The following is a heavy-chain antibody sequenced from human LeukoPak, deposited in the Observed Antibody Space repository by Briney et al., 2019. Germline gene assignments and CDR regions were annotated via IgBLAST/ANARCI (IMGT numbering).Heavy chain of an antibody. Sequence: PSETLSLTCTVSGGSISSYYWSWIRQPPGKGRGWIGSIYYSGSTNYNPSLKSRVTISVDTSKNQFSLKLSSVTAADTAVYYCARGSLWWLRVWGQGTLVTVSS. D-gene: IGHD4/OR15-4a*01. CDR3: ARGSLWWLRV. CDR2: IYYSGST. CDR1: GGSISSYY. V-gene: IGHV4-59*01. J-gene: IGHJ4*02.